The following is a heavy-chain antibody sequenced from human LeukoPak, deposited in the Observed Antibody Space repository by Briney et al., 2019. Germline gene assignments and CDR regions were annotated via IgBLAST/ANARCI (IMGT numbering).Heavy chain of an antibody. CDR1: GFTFRSHA. CDR3: AKDFRIGYSAHFDY. V-gene: IGHV3-23*01. D-gene: IGHD2-21*01. Sequence: GGSLRLSCVGSGFTFRSHAMSWVRQASEKGLEFVSGIYENGGTTYYADSVKGRFSISRDNSKNTLYLQMDSLRGEDTAVYYCAKDFRIGYSAHFDYWGQGALVTVSS. CDR2: IYENGGTT. J-gene: IGHJ4*02.